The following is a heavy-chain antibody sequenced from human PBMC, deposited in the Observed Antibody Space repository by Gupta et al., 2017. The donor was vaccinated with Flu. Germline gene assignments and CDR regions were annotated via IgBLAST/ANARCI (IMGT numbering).Heavy chain of an antibody. Sequence: LSPNGGGVGWIRQPPGKALEWLELIYWNDDKRNSPSLKSRLNVTKDTSKTQVVLTMNNMDYGDKGTYDCARRCNGNNWFEPWCQGTLVTDFS. CDR3: ARRCNGNNWFEP. V-gene: IGHV2-5*01. J-gene: IGHJ5*02. CDR1: LSPNGGG. CDR2: IYWNDDK. D-gene: IGHD2-8*01.